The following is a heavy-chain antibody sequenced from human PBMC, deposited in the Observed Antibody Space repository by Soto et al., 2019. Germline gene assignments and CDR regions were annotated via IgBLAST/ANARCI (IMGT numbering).Heavy chain of an antibody. CDR3: ARDFSSTSCPSPGY. Sequence: QVQLVQSGAEVKKPGSSVKVACKASGGTFSSYSISWVRQAPGQGLEWMGRIIPILGIANYAQKFQGRVTITADKSTSTAYMELSSLRSEDTAVYYCARDFSSTSCPSPGYWGQGTLVTVSS. CDR2: IIPILGIA. V-gene: IGHV1-69*08. CDR1: GGTFSSYS. J-gene: IGHJ4*02. D-gene: IGHD2-2*01.